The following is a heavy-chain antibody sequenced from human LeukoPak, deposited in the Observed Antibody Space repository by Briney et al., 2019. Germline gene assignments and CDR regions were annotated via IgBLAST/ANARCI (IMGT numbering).Heavy chain of an antibody. CDR2: LSYTGKT. CDR1: GASVSTSH. D-gene: IGHD2/OR15-2a*01. V-gene: IGHV4-59*02. Sequence: SETLSLTCVVSGASVSTSHWNWIRQLPGKGLEWIGCLSYTGKTDYNPSLASRVNISLGTSKNQVSLKLRSVTAADTAVYYCSEGYFEPFDHWGQGTLVTVSS. CDR3: SEGYFEPFDH. J-gene: IGHJ4*02.